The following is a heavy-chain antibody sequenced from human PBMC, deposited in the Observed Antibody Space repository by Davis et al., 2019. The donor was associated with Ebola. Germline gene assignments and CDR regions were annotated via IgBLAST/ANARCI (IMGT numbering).Heavy chain of an antibody. Sequence: SVKVSCKASGGTFSSYAISWVRQAPGQGLEWMGGIIPIFGTANYAQKFQGRVTITADESTSTAYMELSSLRSEDTAVYYCARVSGSGSYVHYYYYGMDVWGQGTTVTVSS. D-gene: IGHD3-10*01. V-gene: IGHV1-69*13. J-gene: IGHJ6*02. CDR3: ARVSGSGSYVHYYYYGMDV. CDR1: GGTFSSYA. CDR2: IIPIFGTA.